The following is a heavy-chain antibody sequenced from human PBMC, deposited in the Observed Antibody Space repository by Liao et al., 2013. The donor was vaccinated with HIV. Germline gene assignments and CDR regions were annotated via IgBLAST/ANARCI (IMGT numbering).Heavy chain of an antibody. D-gene: IGHD3-3*01. CDR3: AREAYYDFWSGYYGDYFYYMDV. J-gene: IGHJ6*03. CDR2: IKNGATT. CDR1: GGSFSGYA. Sequence: QVQLEQRGGGVLKPSETLSLTCAVHGGSFSGYAWSWVRQPPGKGLEWIGVIKNGATTSYNPSLESRVSMSVDASKKEFSLRLASVTAADTAVYYCAREAYYDFWSGYYGDYFYYMDVWGKGTTVTVSS. V-gene: IGHV4-34*01.